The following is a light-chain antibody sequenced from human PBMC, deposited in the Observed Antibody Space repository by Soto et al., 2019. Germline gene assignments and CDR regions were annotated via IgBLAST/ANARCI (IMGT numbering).Light chain of an antibody. CDR1: QSVSSN. J-gene: IGKJ5*01. CDR3: QQYNNWPSIN. CDR2: GAS. V-gene: IGKV3-15*01. Sequence: EIVMTQSPATLSVSPGERATLSCRASQSVSSNLAWYQQKPGQAPRLLIYGASTRATGIPARFSGSGSGTEFTLTIRSLQSEDFAVYYCQQYNNWPSINCGQGKRRAIK.